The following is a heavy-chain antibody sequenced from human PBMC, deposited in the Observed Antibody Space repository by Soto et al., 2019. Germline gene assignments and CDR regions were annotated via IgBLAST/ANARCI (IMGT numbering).Heavy chain of an antibody. V-gene: IGHV1-3*01. D-gene: IGHD3-3*01. CDR1: GYTLTSYA. CDR2: INAGNGNT. CDR3: AREAEWLSPYYYGMDV. Sequence: ASVKVSCKASGYTLTSYAMHWVRQAPGQRLEWMGWINAGNGNTKYSQKFQGRVTITRDTSASTAYMELSSLRSEDTAVYYCAREAEWLSPYYYGMDVWGQGTTVTV. J-gene: IGHJ6*02.